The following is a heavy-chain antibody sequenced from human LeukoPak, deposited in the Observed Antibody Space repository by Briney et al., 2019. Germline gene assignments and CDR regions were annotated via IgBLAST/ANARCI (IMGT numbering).Heavy chain of an antibody. Sequence: GASVKVSCKASGYTFTGYYMHWVRLAPGQGLEWMGWINPNSGGTNYAQKFQGWVTMTRDTSISTAYMELSRLRSDDTAVYYCRIAAANFDYWGQGTLVTVSS. J-gene: IGHJ4*02. CDR2: INPNSGGT. CDR1: GYTFTGYY. CDR3: RIAAANFDY. D-gene: IGHD6-13*01. V-gene: IGHV1-2*04.